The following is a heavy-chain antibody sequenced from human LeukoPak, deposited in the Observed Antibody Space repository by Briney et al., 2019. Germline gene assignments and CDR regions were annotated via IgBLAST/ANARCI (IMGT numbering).Heavy chain of an antibody. J-gene: IGHJ6*02. CDR2: ISGSGGST. Sequence: TGGSLRLSCAASGFTFSSYAMSWVRQAPGKGLEWVSAISGSGGSTYYADSVKGRFTISRDNSKNTLYLQMNSLGAEDTAVYYCAKDGYCSGGSCYLPHYYYYGMDVWGQGTTVTVSS. V-gene: IGHV3-23*01. D-gene: IGHD2-15*01. CDR1: GFTFSSYA. CDR3: AKDGYCSGGSCYLPHYYYYGMDV.